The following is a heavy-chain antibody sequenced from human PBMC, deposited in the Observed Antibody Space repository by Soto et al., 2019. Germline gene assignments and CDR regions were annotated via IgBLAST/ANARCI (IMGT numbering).Heavy chain of an antibody. Sequence: GGCLRLSGAASGFTCSSYAMSWVRQAPGKGLEWVSAISGSGGSTYYADSVKGRFTISRDNSKNTLYLQMNSLRAEDTAVYYCAKGSRFLEWARSYYYGMDVWGQGTTVTVSS. CDR3: AKGSRFLEWARSYYYGMDV. V-gene: IGHV3-23*01. CDR1: GFTCSSYA. CDR2: ISGSGGST. J-gene: IGHJ6*02. D-gene: IGHD3-3*01.